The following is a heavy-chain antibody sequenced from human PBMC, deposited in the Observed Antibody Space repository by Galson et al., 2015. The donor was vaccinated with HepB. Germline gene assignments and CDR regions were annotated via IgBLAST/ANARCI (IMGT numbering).Heavy chain of an antibody. CDR2: INQDGSVK. J-gene: IGHJ4*02. CDR3: ARSPSDDHGYHDS. V-gene: IGHV3-7*01. Sequence: LRLSCAASGFTFSRHFMAWVRPAPGKGLEWVANINQDGSVKHYVDSIKGRFTISRDNAKNSLSLQMNSLSGEDTAVYYCARSPSDDHGYHDSWGQGTLVTVSS. D-gene: IGHD3-22*01. CDR1: GFTFSRHF.